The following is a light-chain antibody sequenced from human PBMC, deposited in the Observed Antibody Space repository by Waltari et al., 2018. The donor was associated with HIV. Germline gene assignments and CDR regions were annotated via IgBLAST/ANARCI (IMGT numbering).Light chain of an antibody. CDR3: GTWDSSLSAGV. Sequence: QSVLTQPPSVSAAPGQKVTISCSGTSSNIGTNSVSWYQQLPGTAPKLPIYENNKRPSGIPDRFSGSKSGTSATLGITGLQTGDEADYYCGTWDSSLSAGVFGGGTKVTV. CDR1: SSNIGTNS. J-gene: IGLJ3*02. CDR2: ENN. V-gene: IGLV1-51*02.